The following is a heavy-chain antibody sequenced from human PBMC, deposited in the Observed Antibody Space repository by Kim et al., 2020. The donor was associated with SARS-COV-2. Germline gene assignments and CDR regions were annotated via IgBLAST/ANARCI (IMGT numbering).Heavy chain of an antibody. J-gene: IGHJ6*01. CDR2: LWYDGSNT. D-gene: IGHD3-16*02. CDR3: SRDLSVIYSYRYYYGMVV. CDR1: GFTFSSYG. V-gene: IGHV3-33*01. Sequence: GGSLRLSCAASGFTFSSYGMHWVRQAPGKGLVWVGVLWYDGSNTNYADSVKGRFTLFRDNSKNTLYLQMKRLRAEDMGVYYCSRDLSVIYSYRYYYGMVVWRQGTTVTVSS.